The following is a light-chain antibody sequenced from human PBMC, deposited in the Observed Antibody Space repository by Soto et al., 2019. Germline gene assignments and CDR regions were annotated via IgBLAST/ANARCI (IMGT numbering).Light chain of an antibody. J-gene: IGKJ1*01. CDR2: DAS. CDR3: QQFHSYSLT. CDR1: QVISTS. V-gene: IGKV1-13*02. Sequence: IQLTQSPSFLSPSIGESVTITCRASQVISTSLAWYQQKPGKAPKLLIYDASSLESGVPSRFTGSGSGTEFTLTISSLQPDDFATYYCQQFHSYSLTFGQGTKVDIK.